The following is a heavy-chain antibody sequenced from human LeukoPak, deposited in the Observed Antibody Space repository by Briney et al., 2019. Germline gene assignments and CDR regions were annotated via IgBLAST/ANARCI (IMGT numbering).Heavy chain of an antibody. D-gene: IGHD1-26*01. CDR3: AKDQRWESPHYLDS. J-gene: IGHJ4*02. V-gene: IGHV3-53*01. CDR1: GFTVSSNY. CDR2: IYSGGST. Sequence: GGSLRLSCAASGFTVSSNYMSWVRQAPGKGLEWVSVIYSGGSTYYADSVKGRFTSSRDNSKHTLYVQMNRLRDEDTDVYYCAKDQRWESPHYLDSWGQGTLVTVSS.